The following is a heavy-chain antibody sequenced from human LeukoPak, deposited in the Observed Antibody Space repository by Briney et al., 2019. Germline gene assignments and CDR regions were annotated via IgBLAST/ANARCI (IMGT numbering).Heavy chain of an antibody. V-gene: IGHV4-39*07. CDR3: ARAGSYDSSGYGY. Sequence: SETLSLTCTVSGGSISSSSYYWGWIRQPPGKGLEWIGSIYYSGSTYYNPSLKSRFTISVDTSKNQFSLKLSSVTAADTAVYYCARAGSYDSSGYGYWGQGTLVTVSS. CDR2: IYYSGST. CDR1: GGSISSSSYY. D-gene: IGHD3-22*01. J-gene: IGHJ4*02.